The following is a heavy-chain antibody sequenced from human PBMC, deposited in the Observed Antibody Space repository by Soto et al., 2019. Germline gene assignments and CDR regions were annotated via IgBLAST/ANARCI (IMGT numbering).Heavy chain of an antibody. CDR3: ARNLVLMVYGPFDY. Sequence: QVQLVESGGGLVKPGGSLRLSCAASGFTFSDYHMSWIRQAPGKGLEWVSYISSSSSYTNYADSVKGRFTISRDNAKNSLYLQMNSLRAEDTAVYYCARNLVLMVYGPFDYWGQGTLVTVSS. V-gene: IGHV3-11*06. D-gene: IGHD2-8*01. CDR2: ISSSSSYT. J-gene: IGHJ4*02. CDR1: GFTFSDYH.